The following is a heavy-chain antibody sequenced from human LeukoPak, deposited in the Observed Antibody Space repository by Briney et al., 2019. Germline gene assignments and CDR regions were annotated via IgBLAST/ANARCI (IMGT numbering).Heavy chain of an antibody. J-gene: IGHJ6*03. V-gene: IGHV3-23*01. Sequence: GGSLRLSCADFGFTFSSYAMSWVRQAPGKGLEWVSAISGSGTSTYYAHSVKGRFTISRDNSKNTLYLQMNSLRAEDTAVYYCAKCIGYTWDYYYMDVWGKGTTVTVSS. CDR3: AKCIGYTWDYYYMDV. CDR1: GFTFSSYA. CDR2: ISGSGTST. D-gene: IGHD1-20*01.